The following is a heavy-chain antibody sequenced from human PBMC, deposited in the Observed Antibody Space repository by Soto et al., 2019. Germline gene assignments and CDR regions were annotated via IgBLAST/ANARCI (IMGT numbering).Heavy chain of an antibody. J-gene: IGHJ4*02. CDR2: IIAIFGTA. Sequence: SVKVSCKASGGTFSSYAISWVRQAPGQGLEWMGGIIAIFGTANYAQKFQGRVTMTTDKSTSTAYMELSSLRSDDTAVYYCARDAPPEDYWGQGTLVTVSS. V-gene: IGHV1-69*05. CDR1: GGTFSSYA. CDR3: ARDAPPEDY.